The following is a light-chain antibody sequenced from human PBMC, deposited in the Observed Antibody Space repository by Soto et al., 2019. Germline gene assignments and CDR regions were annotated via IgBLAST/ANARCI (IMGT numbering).Light chain of an antibody. Sequence: QSALTQPASVSGSPGQSITISCTGTSSNVGGYNYVSWYQHHPGKAPKLMIYKVTSRPSGVSSRFSGSKSGDTASLTISGLQAEDEADYFCCSYTSSSTLLFGGGTKLTVL. V-gene: IGLV2-14*01. CDR1: SSNVGGYNY. CDR2: KVT. J-gene: IGLJ2*01. CDR3: CSYTSSSTLL.